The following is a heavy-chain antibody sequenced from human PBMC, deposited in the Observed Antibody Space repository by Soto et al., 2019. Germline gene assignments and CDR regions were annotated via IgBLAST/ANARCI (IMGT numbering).Heavy chain of an antibody. V-gene: IGHV1-69*02. CDR2: IIPFLGVT. J-gene: IGHJ5*02. CDR3: GLSSLRLEDTAVYYCRRDGESTVSTWGLGGP. CDR1: GGTFSPYT. Sequence: QVQLVQSGAEVKKPGSSVKISCKASGGTFSPYTINWVRQAPGQGLEWMGRIIPFLGVTNYAQKFQDRFTPSFGAKTTAKNFQDDFTIPAAQATITANRGLSSLRLEDTAVYYCRRDGESTVSTWGLGGPGGQGTPVTVSS. D-gene: IGHD3-3*01.